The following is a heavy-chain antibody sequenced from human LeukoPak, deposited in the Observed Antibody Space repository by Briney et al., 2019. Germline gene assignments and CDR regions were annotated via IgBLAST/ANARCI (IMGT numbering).Heavy chain of an antibody. CDR3: ARAHRGFVTHFNQYYYHMDV. V-gene: IGHV4-39*07. CDR1: GGSISSSSYY. CDR2: IYYSGST. D-gene: IGHD2/OR15-2a*01. J-gene: IGHJ6*03. Sequence: TSETLSLTCTVSGGSISSSSYYWGWVRQPPGKGLEWIGSIYYSGSTYYNPSLKSRVTISVDTSKNQFSLKLSSVTAADTAVYYCARAHRGFVTHFNQYYYHMDVWGKGTTVTVSS.